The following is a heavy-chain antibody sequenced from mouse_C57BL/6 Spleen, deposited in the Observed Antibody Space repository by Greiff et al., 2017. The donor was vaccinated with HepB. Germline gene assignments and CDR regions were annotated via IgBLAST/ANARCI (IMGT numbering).Heavy chain of an antibody. Sequence: VMLVESAAELVKPGASVKISCKVSGYTFTDHTIHWMKQRPEQGLEWIGYIYPRDGSTKYNEKFKGKATLTADKSSSTAYMQLNSLTSEDSAVYFCARSHGDGYFYGYFDVWGTGTTVTVSS. CDR3: ARSHGDGYFYGYFDV. D-gene: IGHD2-3*01. V-gene: IGHV1-78*01. CDR1: GYTFTDHT. CDR2: IYPRDGST. J-gene: IGHJ1*03.